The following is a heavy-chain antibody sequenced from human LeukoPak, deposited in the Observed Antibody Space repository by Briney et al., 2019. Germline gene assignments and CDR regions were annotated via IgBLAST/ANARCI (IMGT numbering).Heavy chain of an antibody. J-gene: IGHJ4*02. D-gene: IGHD3-22*01. V-gene: IGHV4-30-4*08. CDR3: ARDRGYFDSSGYYS. CDR2: IYYSGST. Sequence: WVRQPPGKGLEWIGYIYYSGSTTYNPSLKSRVTISIDTSKNQFSLKLSSVTAADTAVYYCARDRGYFDSSGYYSWGQGTLVTVSS.